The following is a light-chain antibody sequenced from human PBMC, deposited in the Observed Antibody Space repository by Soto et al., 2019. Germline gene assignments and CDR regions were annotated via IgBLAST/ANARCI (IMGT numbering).Light chain of an antibody. CDR3: QQLNSYPPT. V-gene: IGKV1-9*01. J-gene: IGKJ4*01. Sequence: QLTQSPSSLSASVGDRVTITCRASQGIRSYLAWYQQKPGEAPKLLIYAASTLQSGVPSRFSGSGSATDFTLTISSLQPEDSATYHCQQLNSYPPTVGGGTKVDIK. CDR1: QGIRSY. CDR2: AAS.